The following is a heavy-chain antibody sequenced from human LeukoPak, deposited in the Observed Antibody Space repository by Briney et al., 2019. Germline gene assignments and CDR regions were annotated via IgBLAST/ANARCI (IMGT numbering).Heavy chain of an antibody. CDR2: IIPIFGTA. CDR1: GGTFSSYA. J-gene: IGHJ4*02. D-gene: IGHD5-18*01. Sequence: ASVKVSCKASGGTFSSYAISWVRQAPGQGLEWMGGIIPIFGTANYAQKFQGRVTITADKSTSTAYMELSSLRSEDTAVYYCASGIQLWFFNYWGQGTLVTVSS. V-gene: IGHV1-69*06. CDR3: ASGIQLWFFNY.